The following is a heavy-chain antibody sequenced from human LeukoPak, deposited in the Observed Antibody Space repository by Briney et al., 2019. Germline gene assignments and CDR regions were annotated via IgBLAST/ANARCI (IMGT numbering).Heavy chain of an antibody. V-gene: IGHV4-4*09. J-gene: IGHJ4*02. CDR1: GGSISSYY. CDR3: ARRTPSRGGYIDY. Sequence: SETLSLTCTVSGGSISSYYWSWLRQPPGKGLEWIGYIYTSGSTNYNPSLKSRVTISVDTPKNQFSLKLSSVTAADTAVYYCARRTPSRGGYIDYWGQGTLVTVSS. CDR2: IYTSGST. D-gene: IGHD4-23*01.